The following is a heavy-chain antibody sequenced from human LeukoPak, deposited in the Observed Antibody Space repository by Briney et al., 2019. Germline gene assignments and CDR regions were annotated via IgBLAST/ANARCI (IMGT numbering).Heavy chain of an antibody. Sequence: GGSLRLSCAASGFTFSSYSMNWVRQAPGKGLEWVSSISSSSSYMYYADSVKGRFTISRDNAKNSLYLQMNSLRAEDTAVYYCARDGSVAGTGGYFDYWGQGTLVTVSS. V-gene: IGHV3-21*01. J-gene: IGHJ4*02. CDR2: ISSSSSYM. CDR1: GFTFSSYS. CDR3: ARDGSVAGTGGYFDY. D-gene: IGHD6-19*01.